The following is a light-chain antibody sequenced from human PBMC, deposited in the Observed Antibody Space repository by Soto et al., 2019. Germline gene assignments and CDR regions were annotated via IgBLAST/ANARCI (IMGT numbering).Light chain of an antibody. Sequence: DIVMTQSPDSLAVSLGERATINFNSSQTILYSSNNKSYLGWYQQKPGQPPKLLIYWASTRESGVPDRFSGSGSGTDFTLTISSLQAEDVAVYYCQQYYNTRTFGQGTKVDNK. CDR3: QQYYNTRT. V-gene: IGKV4-1*01. J-gene: IGKJ1*01. CDR2: WAS. CDR1: QTILYSSNNKSY.